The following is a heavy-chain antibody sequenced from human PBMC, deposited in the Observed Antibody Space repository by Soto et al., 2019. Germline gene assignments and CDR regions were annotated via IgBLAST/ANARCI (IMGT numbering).Heavy chain of an antibody. V-gene: IGHV4-34*01. CDR3: ARMAAAAVGFDY. J-gene: IGHJ4*02. D-gene: IGHD6-13*01. Sequence: SETLSLTCAVYGGSFSGYYWSWIRQPPGKGLEWIGEISHSGSTNYNPSLKSRVTISVDTSKNQFSLKLSSVTAVDTAVYYCARMAAAAVGFDYWGQGTLVTVSS. CDR2: ISHSGST. CDR1: GGSFSGYY.